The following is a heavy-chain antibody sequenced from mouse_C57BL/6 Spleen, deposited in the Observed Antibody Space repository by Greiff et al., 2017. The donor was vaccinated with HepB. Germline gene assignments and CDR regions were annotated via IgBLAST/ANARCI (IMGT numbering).Heavy chain of an antibody. CDR3: TRRSLDYGSSFDY. CDR2: IRNKANNHAT. J-gene: IGHJ2*01. D-gene: IGHD1-1*01. V-gene: IGHV6-6*01. Sequence: EVKLEESGGGLVQPGGSMKLSCAASGFTFSDAWMDWVRQSPEKGLEWVAEIRNKANNHATYYAESVKGRFTISRDDSKSSVYLQMNSLRAEDTGIYYCTRRSLDYGSSFDYWGQGTTLTVSS. CDR1: GFTFSDAW.